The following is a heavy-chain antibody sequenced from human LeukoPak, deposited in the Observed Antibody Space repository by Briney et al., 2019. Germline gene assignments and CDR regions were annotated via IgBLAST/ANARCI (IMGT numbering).Heavy chain of an antibody. J-gene: IGHJ4*02. Sequence: SVKVSCKASGGTFSSYAISWMRQAPGQGLEWMGGIIPIFGTANYGQKFQGRVTITTDESTSTAYMELSSLRSEDTAVYYCARAAGKGYYDSSGYPYWGQGTLVTVSS. CDR3: ARAAGKGYYDSSGYPY. V-gene: IGHV1-69*05. CDR2: IIPIFGTA. D-gene: IGHD3-22*01. CDR1: GGTFSSYA.